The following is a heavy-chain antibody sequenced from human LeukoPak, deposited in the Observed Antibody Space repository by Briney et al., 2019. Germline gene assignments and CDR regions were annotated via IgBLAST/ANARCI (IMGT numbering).Heavy chain of an antibody. Sequence: GGSLRLSCAASGFTLSHYWMSWVRQAPGKGLEWVANIKQDGSEKYYVDSVKGRFTISRDNTKNTLFLQMNSLRAEDTAVYYCSRVNPPTYYYYYYMDVWGKGTTVTVSS. CDR3: SRVNPPTYYYYYYMDV. J-gene: IGHJ6*03. V-gene: IGHV3-7*01. CDR1: GFTLSHYW. CDR2: IKQDGSEK.